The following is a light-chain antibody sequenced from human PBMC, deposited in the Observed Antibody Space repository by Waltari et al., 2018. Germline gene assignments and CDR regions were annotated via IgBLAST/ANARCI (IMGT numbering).Light chain of an antibody. CDR3: QQRSSWPYT. CDR1: QTVWTY. V-gene: IGKV3-11*01. CDR2: DAS. Sequence: EIVLTQSPATLSLSPGERATLFCRASQTVWTYLAWYQQKPGQPPRRLIFDASSRSTGIPAKFRGSGSGTDFTLTVSNLEPEDFAVYFCQQRSSWPYTFGQGTRLEI. J-gene: IGKJ2*01.